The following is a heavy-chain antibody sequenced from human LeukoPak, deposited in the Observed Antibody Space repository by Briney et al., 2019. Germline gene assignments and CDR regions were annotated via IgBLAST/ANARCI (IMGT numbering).Heavy chain of an antibody. CDR2: INHSGSS. V-gene: IGHV4-34*01. D-gene: IGHD2-2*01. CDR1: DGSLSNYY. J-gene: IGHJ4*02. Sequence: SETLSLTCAVYDGSLSNYYWTWIRQPPGKGLEWIGEINHSGSSNYNPSLKSRVTISVGTSKSQFSLKLSSVTAADTAVYYCARVHGPMLDYWGQGTLVTVSS. CDR3: ARVHGPMLDY.